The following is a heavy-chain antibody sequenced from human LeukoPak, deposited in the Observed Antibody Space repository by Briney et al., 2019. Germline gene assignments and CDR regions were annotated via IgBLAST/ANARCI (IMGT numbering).Heavy chain of an antibody. CDR1: GGSFSGYY. CDR3: ARGALRYFGFNYWFDP. Sequence: TSETLSLTCAVYGGSFSGYYWSWIRQPPGKGLEWIGEINHSGSTNYNPSLKSRVTISVDTSKNQFSLKLSSVTAADTAVYYCARGALRYFGFNYWFDPWGQGTLVTVSS. D-gene: IGHD3-9*01. J-gene: IGHJ5*02. V-gene: IGHV4-34*01. CDR2: INHSGST.